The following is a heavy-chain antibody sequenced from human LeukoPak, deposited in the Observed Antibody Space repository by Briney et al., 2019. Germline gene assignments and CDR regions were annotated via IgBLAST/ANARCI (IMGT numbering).Heavy chain of an antibody. CDR2: ISSSSRYI. Sequence: GGSLRLSCAASGFTFSNYGMHWVRQAPGKGLEWVSSISSSSRYIYYADSMTGRFTISRDNAKNSLYLQMHSLRAEDTAMYYCARRAATERGHSYGLDYWGQGTLVTVSS. J-gene: IGHJ4*02. CDR1: GFTFSNYG. CDR3: ARRAATERGHSYGLDY. D-gene: IGHD5-18*01. V-gene: IGHV3-21*01.